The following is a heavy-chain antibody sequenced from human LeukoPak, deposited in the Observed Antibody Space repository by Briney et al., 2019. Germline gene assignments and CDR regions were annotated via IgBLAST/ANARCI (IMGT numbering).Heavy chain of an antibody. Sequence: GGSLRLSCAASGFTFSSYSMNWVRQAPGKGLEWVSYISSSSSTIYYADSVKGRFTISRDNAKNSLYLQMNSLRAEDTAVYYCAKSVRVVPAAMVVDYWGQGTLVTVSS. CDR2: ISSSSSTI. J-gene: IGHJ4*02. D-gene: IGHD2-2*01. CDR3: AKSVRVVPAAMVVDY. V-gene: IGHV3-48*01. CDR1: GFTFSSYS.